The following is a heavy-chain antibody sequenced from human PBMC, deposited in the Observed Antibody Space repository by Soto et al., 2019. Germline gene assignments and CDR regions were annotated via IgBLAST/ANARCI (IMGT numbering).Heavy chain of an antibody. V-gene: IGHV3-30*18. J-gene: IGHJ6*02. CDR1: GFTFSSYG. CDR2: ISYDGTKK. CDR3: AKVGSIAVYHYHYALDV. Sequence: QVQLMESGGGVGQPGKSLRLSCVGSGFTFSSYGMHWVRQAPGKGLEWVAGISYDGTKKYYGDSVKGRFSISRDNSRQTVYLQMDSLRAEDTAVYYCAKVGSIAVYHYHYALDVWGQGTTATVSS. D-gene: IGHD6-6*01.